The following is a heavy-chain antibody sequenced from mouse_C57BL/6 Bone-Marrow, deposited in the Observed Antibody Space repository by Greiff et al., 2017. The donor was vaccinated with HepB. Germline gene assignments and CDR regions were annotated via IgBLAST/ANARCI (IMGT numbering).Heavy chain of an antibody. Sequence: QVQLQQSGAELARPGASVKLSCKASGYTFTSYGISWVKRRTGQGLEWIGEIYPRSGNTYYNEKFNGKSTLTADKSSSTAYMELRSLTSEDSAVYFCAREGTAQAYYFDYWGQGTTLTVSS. CDR2: IYPRSGNT. D-gene: IGHD3-2*02. J-gene: IGHJ2*01. CDR3: AREGTAQAYYFDY. V-gene: IGHV1-81*01. CDR1: GYTFTSYG.